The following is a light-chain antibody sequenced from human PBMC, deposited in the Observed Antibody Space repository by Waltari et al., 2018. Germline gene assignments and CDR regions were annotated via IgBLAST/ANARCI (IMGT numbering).Light chain of an antibody. CDR1: QRISTW. J-gene: IGKJ3*01. CDR2: GAS. CDR3: QQGSTFPFT. Sequence: IQLTQSPSLLSASVGDRVTITCRASQRISTWLAWYQQKPGKVPKLLIFGASILQRGVPSRFSGSGSETDFTLTISSLQAEDFATYYCQQGSTFPFTFGPGTTLDLK. V-gene: IGKV1-12*01.